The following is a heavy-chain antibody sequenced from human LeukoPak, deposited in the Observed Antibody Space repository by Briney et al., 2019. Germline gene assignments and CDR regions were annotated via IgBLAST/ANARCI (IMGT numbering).Heavy chain of an antibody. CDR3: ARGWGSTSSNYFDP. J-gene: IGHJ5*01. D-gene: IGHD2-2*01. CDR2: INPSSGGT. V-gene: IGHV1-2*06. Sequence: ASVKVSCKASGYTFTGYYIHWVRQAPGQGLEWMGRINPSSGGTNYAQKFQGRVTMTRDTSISTAYMELSRLSSDDTAVYYCARGWGSTSSNYFDPWGQGTLVTVSS. CDR1: GYTFTGYY.